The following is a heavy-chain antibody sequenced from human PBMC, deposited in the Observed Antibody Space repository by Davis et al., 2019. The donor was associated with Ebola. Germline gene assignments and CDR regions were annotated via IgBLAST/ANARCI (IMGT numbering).Heavy chain of an antibody. Sequence: SETLSLTCAVCGGSFSGYYWSWIRQPPGKGLEWIGEINHSGSTNYNPSLKSRVTISVDTSKNQFSLKLSSVTAADTAVYYCARGGRGYSYGYLGYWGQGTLVTVSS. V-gene: IGHV4-34*01. CDR3: ARGGRGYSYGYLGY. J-gene: IGHJ4*02. CDR1: GGSFSGYY. D-gene: IGHD5-18*01. CDR2: INHSGST.